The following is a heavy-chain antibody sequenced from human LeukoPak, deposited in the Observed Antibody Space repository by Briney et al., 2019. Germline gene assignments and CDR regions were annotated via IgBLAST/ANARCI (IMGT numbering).Heavy chain of an antibody. CDR1: GFTFSTYW. Sequence: GGSLRLSCEASGFTFSTYWMSWVRQAPGKGPECVANIKPDGSDKYYVDSMKGRFTISRDNARNSLYLQMNNLRAEDTAVYYCAREVWGPEYWGQGTLVTVSS. V-gene: IGHV3-7*01. CDR2: IKPDGSDK. D-gene: IGHD1-14*01. J-gene: IGHJ4*02. CDR3: AREVWGPEY.